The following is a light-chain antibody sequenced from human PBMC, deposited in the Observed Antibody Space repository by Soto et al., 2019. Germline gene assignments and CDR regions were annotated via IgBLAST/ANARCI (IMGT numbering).Light chain of an antibody. Sequence: QSALTQPPSVSEAPRQRVTISCSGSNSNIGQYAVNWYQQLPGEAPKLLIHYDDVLPSGVSGRFSGSKSGTSASLAISGLQSEDEADYYCAAWDDSLNGFVFGTGTKLTVL. J-gene: IGLJ1*01. CDR2: YDD. CDR3: AAWDDSLNGFV. CDR1: NSNIGQYA. V-gene: IGLV1-36*01.